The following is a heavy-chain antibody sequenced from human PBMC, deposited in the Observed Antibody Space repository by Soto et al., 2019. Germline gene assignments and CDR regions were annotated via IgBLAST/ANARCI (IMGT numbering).Heavy chain of an antibody. V-gene: IGHV4-31*03. CDR3: ARVRYRSWYFYAFDY. CDR2: IYYSGST. D-gene: IGHD6-13*01. J-gene: IGHJ4*02. CDR1: GGSISSGDYY. Sequence: SETLSLTCTVSGGSISSGDYYWSWIRQHPEKGLEWIGYIYYSGSTYYSPSLKSRLTISVDSSKNQFSLELSSVTAADTAVYCCARVRYRSWYFYAFDYWGQGTLVTVSS.